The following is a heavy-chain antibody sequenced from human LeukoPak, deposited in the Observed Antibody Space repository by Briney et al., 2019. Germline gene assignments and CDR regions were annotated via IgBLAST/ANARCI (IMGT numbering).Heavy chain of an antibody. Sequence: SQTLSLTCAISGDIVSSNSAAWNWIRQSPSRGLEWLGRTYYRSKWYNDYAVSVKSRITINPDTSKNQFSLQLNSVTPEDTAVYYCARASPGLLWFGELFFDYWGQGTLVTVSS. CDR2: TYYRSKWYN. CDR1: GDIVSSNSAA. V-gene: IGHV6-1*01. CDR3: ARASPGLLWFGELFFDY. J-gene: IGHJ4*02. D-gene: IGHD3-10*01.